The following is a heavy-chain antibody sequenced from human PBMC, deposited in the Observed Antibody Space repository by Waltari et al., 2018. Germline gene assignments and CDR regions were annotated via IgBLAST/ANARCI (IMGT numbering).Heavy chain of an antibody. CDR2: IKGDGSEI. V-gene: IGHV3-7*01. CDR1: GFNFGNYW. J-gene: IGHJ4*02. Sequence: EVQVVESGGDLVRPGGSLRLSCVASGFNFGNYWMNWVRQSPGKGLEWVAKIKGDGSEILYADSVKGRFTISRDNARNTLYVEMNNLRVEDTAVYFCATVRYWGQGTLVTVSS. CDR3: ATVRY.